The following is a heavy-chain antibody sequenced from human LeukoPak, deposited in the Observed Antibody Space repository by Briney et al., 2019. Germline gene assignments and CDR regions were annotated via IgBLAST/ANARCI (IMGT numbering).Heavy chain of an antibody. CDR3: ASDYPLYFYYTDV. Sequence: GGSLRLSCAASGFTVSSNYMSWVRQAPGRGLECVSVIYSGGNTYYADSVKGRFTISRDNSKNTLYLQINSLRVEDTAVYYCASDYPLYFYYTDVWGKGTTVTVSS. V-gene: IGHV3-53*01. CDR1: GFTVSSNY. CDR2: IYSGGNT. J-gene: IGHJ6*03.